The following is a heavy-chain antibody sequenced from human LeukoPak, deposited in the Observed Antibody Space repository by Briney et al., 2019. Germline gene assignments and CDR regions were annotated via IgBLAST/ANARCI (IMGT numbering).Heavy chain of an antibody. V-gene: IGHV4-4*07. D-gene: IGHD1-26*01. J-gene: IGHJ3*01. CDR2: VDSSGNT. CDR3: ARQFLVGSTFHAFDL. CDR1: VVSMNGYY. Sequence: SETLSLTCSVSVVSMNGYYWSWLRQSAGNRLEWIGHVDSSGNTNYNPPLESRVTMSVDTSKKQFSLKLTSVTAADMAVYFCARQFLVGSTFHAFDLWGQGTRVTVSS.